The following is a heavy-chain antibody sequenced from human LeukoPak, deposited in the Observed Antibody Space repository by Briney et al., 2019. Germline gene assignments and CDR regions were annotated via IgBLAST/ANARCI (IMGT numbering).Heavy chain of an antibody. Sequence: SETLSLTCAVYGGSFSGYYLSWIRQPPGKGLEWVVYIYYSGSTNYNPSLKSRVTISVDTSKNQFSLKLSSVTAADTAVYYCARHTYGDAGYNWFDPWGQGTLVTVSS. CDR3: ARHTYGDAGYNWFDP. CDR1: GGSFSGYY. CDR2: IYYSGST. V-gene: IGHV4-59*08. D-gene: IGHD4-17*01. J-gene: IGHJ5*02.